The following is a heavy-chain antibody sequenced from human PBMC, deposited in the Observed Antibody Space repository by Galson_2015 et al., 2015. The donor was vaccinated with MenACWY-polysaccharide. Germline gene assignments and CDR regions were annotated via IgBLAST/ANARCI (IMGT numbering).Heavy chain of an antibody. D-gene: IGHD2-15*01. CDR1: GGSISSSSYY. V-gene: IGHV4-39*02. J-gene: IGHJ4*02. CDR2: IYYSGST. Sequence: SETLSLTCTVSGGSISSSSYYWGWIRQPPGKGLEWIGSIYYSGSTYYNPSLKSRVTISVDTSKNHFSLKLSSVTAADTAVYYCARALGYCSGGSCYSYTGADYWGQGTLVTVSS. CDR3: ARALGYCSGGSCYSYTGADY.